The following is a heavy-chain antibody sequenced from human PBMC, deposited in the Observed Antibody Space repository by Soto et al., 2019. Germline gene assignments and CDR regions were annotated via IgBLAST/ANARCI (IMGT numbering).Heavy chain of an antibody. CDR2: IRSKSYGGTT. Sequence: GGSLRLSCTGSGFTFGDYGMTWVRQAPGKGLEWVGFIRSKSYGGTTEYAASVKGRFTISRDDSKSIAYLQMNSLKTEDTAVYYCTRVRAIVSYDSSGYYDFDYWGQGTLVTVSS. J-gene: IGHJ4*02. CDR1: GFTFGDYG. CDR3: TRVRAIVSYDSSGYYDFDY. V-gene: IGHV3-49*04. D-gene: IGHD3-22*01.